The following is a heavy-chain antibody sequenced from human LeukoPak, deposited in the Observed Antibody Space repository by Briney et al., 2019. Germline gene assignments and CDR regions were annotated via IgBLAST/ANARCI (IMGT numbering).Heavy chain of an antibody. CDR1: GFKFDDYA. J-gene: IGHJ4*02. Sequence: PGGSLRLSCAASGFKFDDYAMHWVRQAPGKGLEWVSGISWNSGSITYADSVKGRFTISRDNAKNSLYLQMNRLRAEDTAFYYCAKDRQRDSGYYLFDYWGQGVLVTVSS. CDR2: ISWNSGSI. V-gene: IGHV3-9*01. D-gene: IGHD5-12*01. CDR3: AKDRQRDSGYYLFDY.